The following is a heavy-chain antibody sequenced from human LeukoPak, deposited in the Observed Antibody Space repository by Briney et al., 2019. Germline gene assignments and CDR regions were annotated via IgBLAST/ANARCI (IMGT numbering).Heavy chain of an antibody. Sequence: SETLSLTCTVPGGSISSGNYYWSWVRQPAGKGLEWLGRIYTSGSTNYNPSLTSRVTISVETSKNQFSLKLSSVTAAAPAVYYCARGGHIVVVPAATKRRNWFDPWGQGTLVTVSS. J-gene: IGHJ5*02. V-gene: IGHV4-61*02. CDR1: GGSISSGNYY. D-gene: IGHD2-2*01. CDR3: ARGGHIVVVPAATKRRNWFDP. CDR2: IYTSGST.